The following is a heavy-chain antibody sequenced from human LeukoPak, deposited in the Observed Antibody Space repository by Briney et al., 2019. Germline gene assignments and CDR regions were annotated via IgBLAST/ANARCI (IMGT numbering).Heavy chain of an antibody. Sequence: PSETLSLTCAVYGGSFSGYYWSWIRQPPGKGLEWIGEINHSGSTNYNPSLKSRVTISVDTSKNQFSLKLSSVTAADTAAYYCAMTTVTDDAFDIWGQGTMVTVSS. J-gene: IGHJ3*02. CDR1: GGSFSGYY. CDR3: AMTTVTDDAFDI. CDR2: INHSGST. V-gene: IGHV4-34*01. D-gene: IGHD4-17*01.